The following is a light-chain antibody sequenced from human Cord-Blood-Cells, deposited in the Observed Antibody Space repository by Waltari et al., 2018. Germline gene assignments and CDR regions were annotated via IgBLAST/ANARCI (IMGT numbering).Light chain of an antibody. CDR1: TANLWAGVG. J-gene: IGLJ1*01. Sequence: QSVLTQPPIVSWALVPRVSIACTWSTANLWAGVGFPWYQQLPGTAPKRLIYGNSKRPSGVPDRLSGSKSSTSASLAITGLQAENEADYYCQSYDSSLSGSYVFGTWTKVTVL. CDR3: QSYDSSLSGSYV. V-gene: IGLV1-40*01. CDR2: GNS.